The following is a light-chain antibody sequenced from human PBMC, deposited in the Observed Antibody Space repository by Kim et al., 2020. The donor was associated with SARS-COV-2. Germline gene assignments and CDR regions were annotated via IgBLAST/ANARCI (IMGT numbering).Light chain of an antibody. CDR1: QSVGLW. CDR3: QKYDTHST. V-gene: IGKV1-5*03. J-gene: IGKJ1*01. CDR2: KSS. Sequence: RPAAVGDTVTISCRASQSVGLWLAWYKHEAGQVPKLLMDKSSQLRPGVPSRFGGGGSGTHFTLTITSLQPSEFAVCYYQKYDTHSTFGPGTKLEIK.